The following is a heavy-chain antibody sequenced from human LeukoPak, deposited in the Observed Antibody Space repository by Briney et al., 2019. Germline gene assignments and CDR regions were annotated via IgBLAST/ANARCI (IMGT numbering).Heavy chain of an antibody. CDR3: ARDLRYLDYYDIN. V-gene: IGHV4-38-2*02. Sequence: PSETLSLTCTVSGYSISSGYYWGWIRQPPGKGLEWIGSIYHSGSTDYNPSLKSRVTISVDTSKNQFSLKLSSVTAADTAVYYCARDLRYLDYYDINWGQGTLVTVSS. CDR1: GYSISSGYY. CDR2: IYHSGST. J-gene: IGHJ4*02. D-gene: IGHD3-22*01.